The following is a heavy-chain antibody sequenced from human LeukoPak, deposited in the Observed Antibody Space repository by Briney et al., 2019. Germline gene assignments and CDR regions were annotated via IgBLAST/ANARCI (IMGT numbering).Heavy chain of an antibody. D-gene: IGHD1-26*01. CDR2: IYYSGST. CDR1: GGSISSYY. V-gene: IGHV4-59*01. J-gene: IGHJ4*02. CDR3: ARAEGGIVGAYYFDY. Sequence: SETLSLTCTVSGGSISSYYWSWIRQPPGKGLEWIGYIYYSGSTNYNPSLKSRVTISVDTSKNQFSLKLSSVTAADTAVYYCARAEGGIVGAYYFDYWGQGTLVTVSP.